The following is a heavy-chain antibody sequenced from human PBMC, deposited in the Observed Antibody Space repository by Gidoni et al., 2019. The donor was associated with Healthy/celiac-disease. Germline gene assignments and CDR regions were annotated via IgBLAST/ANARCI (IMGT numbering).Heavy chain of an antibody. CDR3: ASLISSGEPFDY. CDR1: GFTCSYYY. D-gene: IGHD3-22*01. CDR2: ISSSSSYT. V-gene: IGHV3-11*05. J-gene: IGHJ4*02. Sequence: QVQLVESGGGWVKPGGYLRVSCAASGFTCSYYYMSWTRKAPGKGLEWVSYISSSSSYTTYADSVKGRFTISRHNAKNSLYLQMNSLRAEDTAVYYCASLISSGEPFDYWGQGTLVTVSS.